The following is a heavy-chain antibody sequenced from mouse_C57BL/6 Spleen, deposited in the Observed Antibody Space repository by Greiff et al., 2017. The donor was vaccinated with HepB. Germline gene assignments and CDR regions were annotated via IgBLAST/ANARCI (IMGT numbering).Heavy chain of an antibody. Sequence: LQESGAELARPGASVKLSCKASGYTFTSYGISWVKQRTGQGLEWIGEIYPRSGNTYYNEKFKGKATLTADKSSSTAYMELRSLTSEDSAVYFCARVPLSGYYFDYWGQGTTLTVSS. CDR1: GYTFTSYG. D-gene: IGHD3-2*02. V-gene: IGHV1-81*01. J-gene: IGHJ2*01. CDR3: ARVPLSGYYFDY. CDR2: IYPRSGNT.